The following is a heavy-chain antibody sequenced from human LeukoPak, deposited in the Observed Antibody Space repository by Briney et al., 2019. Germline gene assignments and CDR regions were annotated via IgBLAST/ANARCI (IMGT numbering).Heavy chain of an antibody. CDR3: ARVGEGEDYSDYLYYFDY. V-gene: IGHV4-31*03. CDR1: GGSISSGGYY. J-gene: IGHJ4*02. D-gene: IGHD4-11*01. CDR2: IYYSGST. Sequence: SQTLSLTCTVSGGSISSGGYYWSWIRQHPGKGLEWIGYIYYSGSTYYNPSLKSRVTISVDTSKNQFSLKLSSVTAADTAVYYCARVGEGEDYSDYLYYFDYWGQGTLVTVSS.